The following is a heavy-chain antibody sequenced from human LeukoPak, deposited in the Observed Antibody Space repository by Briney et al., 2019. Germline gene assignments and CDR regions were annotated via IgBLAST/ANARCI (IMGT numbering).Heavy chain of an antibody. D-gene: IGHD4-11*01. J-gene: IGHJ5*02. Sequence: SETLSLTCAVYGGSFSGYYWSWIRQPPGKGLEWIGEINHSGSTNYNPSLKSRVTISVDTSKNQFSLKLSSVTAADTAVYYCARAKGYSNYYWFDPWGQGTLVTVSS. CDR2: INHSGST. CDR1: GGSFSGYY. CDR3: ARAKGYSNYYWFDP. V-gene: IGHV4-34*01.